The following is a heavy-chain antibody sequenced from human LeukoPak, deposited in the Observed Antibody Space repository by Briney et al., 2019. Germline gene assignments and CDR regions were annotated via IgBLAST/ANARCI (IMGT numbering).Heavy chain of an antibody. J-gene: IGHJ4*02. CDR3: ATYGDYEAYHFDY. V-gene: IGHV3-23*01. CDR1: GFTFSSFA. CDR2: VSSSGGRT. D-gene: IGHD4-17*01. Sequence: GGSLRLSCAASGFTFSSFAMSWVRQAPGEGLEWVSAVSSSGGRTYYADSVKGRFTISRDNSKNTLYLQMNSLRAEDTAVYYCATYGDYEAYHFDYWGQGTLVTVSS.